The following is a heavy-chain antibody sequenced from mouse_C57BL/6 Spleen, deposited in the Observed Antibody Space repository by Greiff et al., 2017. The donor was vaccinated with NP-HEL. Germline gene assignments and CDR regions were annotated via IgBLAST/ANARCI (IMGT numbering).Heavy chain of an antibody. CDR2: ISDGGSYT. Sequence: EVQRVESGGGLVKPGGSLKLSCSASGFTFSSYAMSWVRQTPEKRLEWVATISDGGSYTYYPDNVKGRFTISRDNAKNNLYLQMSQLKSEDTAMYYCARGGSYYGKPWFAYWGQGTLVTVSA. V-gene: IGHV5-4*01. CDR1: GFTFSSYA. D-gene: IGHD2-1*01. J-gene: IGHJ3*01. CDR3: ARGGSYYGKPWFAY.